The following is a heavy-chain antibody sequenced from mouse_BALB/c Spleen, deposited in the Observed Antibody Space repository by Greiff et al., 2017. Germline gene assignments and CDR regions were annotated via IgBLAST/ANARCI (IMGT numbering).Heavy chain of an antibody. Sequence: EVQGVESGGDLVKPGGSLKLSCAASGFTFSSYGMSWVRQTPDKRLEWVATISSGVSYTYYPDSVKGRFTISKDNAKNTLYLQMSSLKSEDTAVYYCASAYSKSDAMDNWGHRTAVTV. CDR2: ISSGVSYT. J-gene: IGHJ4*01. CDR1: GFTFSSYG. CDR3: ASAYSKSDAMDN. D-gene: IGHD2-5*01. V-gene: IGHV5-6*01.